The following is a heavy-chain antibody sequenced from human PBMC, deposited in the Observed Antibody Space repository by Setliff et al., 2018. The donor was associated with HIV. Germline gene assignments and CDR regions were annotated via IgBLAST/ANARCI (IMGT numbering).Heavy chain of an antibody. V-gene: IGHV5-51*01. CDR3: VRRDGYKFDY. CDR1: GYSFASYW. CDR2: VYVGDSDT. J-gene: IGHJ4*02. D-gene: IGHD5-12*01. Sequence: GESLKISCEGFGYSFASYWIGGVRQMPGKGLEWMGIVYVGDSDTKYSPSFQGQVTISADKSISTAYLQWSSLKASDTAMYYCVRRDGYKFDYWGQGTLVTVSS.